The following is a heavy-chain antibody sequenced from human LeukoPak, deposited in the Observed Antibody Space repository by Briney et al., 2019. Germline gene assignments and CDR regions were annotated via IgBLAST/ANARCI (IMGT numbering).Heavy chain of an antibody. V-gene: IGHV4-4*02. CDR3: AGGLGELSPVLDY. CDR1: GRSISSSNW. Sequence: PSGTLSLTCAVSGRSISSSNWWSWVRQPPGKGLEWIGEIYHSGSTNYNPSLKSRVTISVDKSKNQFSLKLSSVTAADTAVYYCAGGLGELSPVLDYWGQGTLVTVSS. D-gene: IGHD3-16*02. J-gene: IGHJ4*02. CDR2: IYHSGST.